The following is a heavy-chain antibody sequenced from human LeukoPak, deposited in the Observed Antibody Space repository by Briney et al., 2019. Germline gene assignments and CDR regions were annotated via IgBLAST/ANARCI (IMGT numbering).Heavy chain of an antibody. Sequence: PGGSLRLSCAASGFTFSSYAMHWVRQAPGKGLEWVAVISYDGSNNYYADSVKGRFTISRDNSKNTLYLQMNSLRAEDTAVYYCAKVYDYGNFDYWGQGTLVTVSS. CDR3: AKVYDYGNFDY. V-gene: IGHV3-30-3*01. D-gene: IGHD4-17*01. J-gene: IGHJ4*02. CDR2: ISYDGSNN. CDR1: GFTFSSYA.